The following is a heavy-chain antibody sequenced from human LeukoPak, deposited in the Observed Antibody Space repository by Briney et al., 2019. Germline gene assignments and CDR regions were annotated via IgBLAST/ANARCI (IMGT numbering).Heavy chain of an antibody. V-gene: IGHV3-7*01. CDR2: IKQDGSEK. Sequence: PGGSLRLSCAASGFTFSNYWMSRVRQAPGKGLEWVANIKQDGSEKYYVDSVKGRFTISRDNAKNSLYLQMNSLRAEDTAVYYCARGSSGAAFDTWGQGTMVTVSS. D-gene: IGHD6-6*01. J-gene: IGHJ3*02. CDR3: ARGSSGAAFDT. CDR1: GFTFSNYW.